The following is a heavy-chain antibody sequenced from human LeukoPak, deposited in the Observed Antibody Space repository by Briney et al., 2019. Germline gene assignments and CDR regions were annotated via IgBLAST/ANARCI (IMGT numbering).Heavy chain of an antibody. D-gene: IGHD6-19*01. CDR1: GGSISSSSYY. Sequence: SETLSLTCTVSGGSISSSSYYWDWIRQPPGKGLEWIGSIYYSGSTYYNPSLKSRVTISVDTSKNQFSLKLSSVTAADTAVYYCARDVRSSGWHDAFDIWGQGTMVTVSS. CDR3: ARDVRSSGWHDAFDI. J-gene: IGHJ3*02. CDR2: IYYSGST. V-gene: IGHV4-39*07.